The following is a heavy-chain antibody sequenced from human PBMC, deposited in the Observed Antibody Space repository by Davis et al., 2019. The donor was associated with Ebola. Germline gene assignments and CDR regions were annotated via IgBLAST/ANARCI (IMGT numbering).Heavy chain of an antibody. CDR1: GFGFSSHS. Sequence: GESLKISCAASGFGFSSHSMHWVRQAPGKGLEWVAVISSDAVNEYYGDPVKGRFTISRDNTRNTLNLEMRRLREDDTALYYCATDGAGPEYYFDSWGQGTLVTVSS. CDR3: ATDGAGPEYYFDS. D-gene: IGHD1-14*01. V-gene: IGHV3-30*03. CDR2: ISSDAVNE. J-gene: IGHJ4*02.